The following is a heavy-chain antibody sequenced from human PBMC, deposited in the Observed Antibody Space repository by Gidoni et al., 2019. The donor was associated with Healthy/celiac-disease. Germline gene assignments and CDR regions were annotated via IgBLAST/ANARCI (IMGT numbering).Heavy chain of an antibody. CDR2: IRYDGSNK. CDR1: GITFSTYG. V-gene: IGHV3-33*08. CDR3: ARGVRWEHPGTDEIDY. Sequence: QVQPVAPGGRVVQPGRSLILTCAAPGITFSTYGMHWVRQAPGKGLEWVAVIRYDGSNKYYADSVKGRFTISRDNSKNTLYLQMNSLRAEDTAVYYCARGVRWEHPGTDEIDYWGQGTLVTVSS. D-gene: IGHD1-26*01. J-gene: IGHJ4*02.